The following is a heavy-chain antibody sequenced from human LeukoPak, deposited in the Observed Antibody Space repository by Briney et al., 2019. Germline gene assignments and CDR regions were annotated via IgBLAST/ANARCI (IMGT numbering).Heavy chain of an antibody. Sequence: GASVKVSCKASGYPFTGYYMHWVRQAPGQGLEWMGWINPNSGGTNYAQRFQGRVTMTRDTSISTAYMELSRLKSDDTAVYYCARGASGVYTVTTSWFDPWGQGTLVTVSS. J-gene: IGHJ5*02. CDR1: GYPFTGYY. V-gene: IGHV1-2*02. CDR2: INPNSGGT. CDR3: ARGASGVYTVTTSWFDP. D-gene: IGHD4-17*01.